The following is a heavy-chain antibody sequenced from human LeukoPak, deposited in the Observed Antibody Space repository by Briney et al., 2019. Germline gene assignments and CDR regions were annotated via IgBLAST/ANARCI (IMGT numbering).Heavy chain of an antibody. V-gene: IGHV5-51*01. D-gene: IGHD3-9*01. CDR3: ARSAGKYYDILTGYYIPSYYFDY. CDR2: IYPGDSDT. J-gene: IGHJ4*02. CDR1: GYSFTSYW. Sequence: GESLKISCKGSGYSFTSYWIGWVRQMPGKGLEWMGIIYPGDSDTRYSPSFQGQVTISADKSISTAYLQWSSLKASDTAMYYCARSAGKYYDILTGYYIPSYYFDYWGQGTLVTVSS.